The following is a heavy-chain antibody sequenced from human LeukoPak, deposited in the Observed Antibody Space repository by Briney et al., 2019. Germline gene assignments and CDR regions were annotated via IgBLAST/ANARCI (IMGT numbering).Heavy chain of an antibody. V-gene: IGHV1-2*02. J-gene: IGHJ4*02. D-gene: IGHD3-9*01. CDR3: ARSKDILTGYCFDY. Sequence: ASVKVSCKASGYTFTCYYMHWVRQAPGQGLEWMGWINPNSGGTNYAQKFQGRVTMTRDTSISTAYMELSRLSSVTAADTAVYYCARSKDILTGYCFDYWGQGTLVTVSS. CDR1: GYTFTCYY. CDR2: INPNSGGT.